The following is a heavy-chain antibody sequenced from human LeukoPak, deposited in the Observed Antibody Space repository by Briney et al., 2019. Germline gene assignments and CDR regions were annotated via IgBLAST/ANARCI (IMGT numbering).Heavy chain of an antibody. J-gene: IGHJ6*03. V-gene: IGHV1-46*01. Sequence: ASVKVSCKASGYTFTSYYMHWVRQAPGQGLGWMGIINPSGGSTSYAQKFQGRVTMTRDMFTSTVYMELSSLRSEDTAVYYCARDRSIAARRYYYMDVWGKGTTVTVSS. D-gene: IGHD6-6*01. CDR1: GYTFTSYY. CDR3: ARDRSIAARRYYYMDV. CDR2: INPSGGST.